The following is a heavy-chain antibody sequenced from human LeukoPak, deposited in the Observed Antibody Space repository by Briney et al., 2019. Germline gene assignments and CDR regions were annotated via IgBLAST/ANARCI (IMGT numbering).Heavy chain of an antibody. D-gene: IGHD2-21*02. CDR2: ISAYNGNT. J-gene: IGHJ4*02. CDR1: GYTFATYG. Sequence: ASVKVSCKASGYTFATYGINWVRQAPGQGLEWMGWISAYNGNTNYAQKLQGRVTMTTDTSTSKAYMELRSLRSDDTAVYYCARDSEYCGGDCYSAKTYWGQGTLVTVSS. CDR3: ARDSEYCGGDCYSAKTY. V-gene: IGHV1-18*01.